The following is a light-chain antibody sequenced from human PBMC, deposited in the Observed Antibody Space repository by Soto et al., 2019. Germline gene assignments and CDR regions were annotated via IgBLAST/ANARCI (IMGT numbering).Light chain of an antibody. CDR2: EVS. J-gene: IGLJ2*01. CDR3: SSFAGSRVLV. Sequence: QSVLTQPASVSGSPGQSITISCTGTSSDVGGYSYVSWYQQHPGKTPKLMIYEVSDRPSGVSNRFSGSKSGNTASLTISGLQAEDEAVYYCSSFAGSRVLVLGGGTKLTVL. V-gene: IGLV2-14*01. CDR1: SSDVGGYSY.